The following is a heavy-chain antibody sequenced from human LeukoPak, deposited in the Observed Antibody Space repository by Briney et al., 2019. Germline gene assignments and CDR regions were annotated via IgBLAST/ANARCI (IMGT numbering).Heavy chain of an antibody. CDR3: VVEVVLPTTKGPGNRVDY. V-gene: IGHV3-48*03. Sequence: PGGSLRLSCAASGFTFSSYNMNWVRQTPGKGLEWVSYISSGGSKMRYADPVKGRFTFSTDDAKNLVFLEMNRLTAEDTAVYHCVVEVVLPTTKGPGNRVDYWGQGTLVTVSS. CDR1: GFTFSSYN. CDR2: ISSGGSKM. D-gene: IGHD2-21*01. J-gene: IGHJ4*02.